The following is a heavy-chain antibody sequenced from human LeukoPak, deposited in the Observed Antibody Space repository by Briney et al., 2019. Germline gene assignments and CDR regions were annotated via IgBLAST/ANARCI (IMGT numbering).Heavy chain of an antibody. V-gene: IGHV4-59*01. CDR3: ARGAGGMAFDY. D-gene: IGHD1-26*01. CDR2: IYYSGST. Sequence: PSETLSLTCTVSGGSISSYYWSWIRQPPGKGLEWIGYIYYSGSTNYNPSLKSRVTISVDTSKNQFSLKLSSVTSADTAVYYCARGAGGMAFDYWGQGTLVTVSS. CDR1: GGSISSYY. J-gene: IGHJ4*02.